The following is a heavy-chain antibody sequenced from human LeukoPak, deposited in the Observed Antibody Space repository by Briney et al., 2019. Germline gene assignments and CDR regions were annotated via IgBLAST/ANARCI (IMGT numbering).Heavy chain of an antibody. CDR3: ARGVEPLAAKTLAY. V-gene: IGHV3-53*01. Sequence: PGGSLRLSCAASGFTVITNDMTWVRQAPGKGREWVSVLYSDGNTKYADSVQGRFTISRDNSKNTLYLEMNSLSPDDTAVYYCARGVEPLAAKTLAYWGQGTLVTVSS. J-gene: IGHJ4*02. CDR1: GFTVITND. CDR2: LYSDGNT. D-gene: IGHD1-14*01.